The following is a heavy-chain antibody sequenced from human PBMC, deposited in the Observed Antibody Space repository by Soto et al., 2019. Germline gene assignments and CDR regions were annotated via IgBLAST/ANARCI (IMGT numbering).Heavy chain of an antibody. D-gene: IGHD2-15*01. CDR3: AIRRMSDYYYDMEG. J-gene: IGHJ6*02. CDR1: GYSFTSYW. Sequence: GAYLKISCKGSGYSFTSYWISWVRQMPGKGLEWMGRIDPSDSYTNYSPSFQGHVTISADKSISTAYLQWSSLKASDTAMYYCAIRRMSDYYYDMEGWCQGTTVTVSS. CDR2: IDPSDSYT. V-gene: IGHV5-10-1*01.